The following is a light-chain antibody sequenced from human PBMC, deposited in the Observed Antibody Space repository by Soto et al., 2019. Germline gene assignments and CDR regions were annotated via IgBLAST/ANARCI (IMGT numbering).Light chain of an antibody. CDR3: QQSYSTPRT. V-gene: IGKV1-39*01. Sequence: DIPMTQSPSSLSASVGDRVTITCRASQSFSSYLNWYQQKPGKAPKLLIYAASSLQSGVPSRFSGSGSGTDFTLTISSLQPEDFATYYCQQSYSTPRTFGQGTKLEIK. CDR1: QSFSSY. CDR2: AAS. J-gene: IGKJ2*01.